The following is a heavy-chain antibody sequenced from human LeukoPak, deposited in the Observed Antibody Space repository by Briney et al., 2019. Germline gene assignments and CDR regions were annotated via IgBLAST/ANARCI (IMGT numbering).Heavy chain of an antibody. Sequence: SETLSLTXTVSGYSISSGCYWGWIRQPPGKGLEWIGEINHSGSTNYNPSLKSRVTISVDTSKNQFSLKLNSVTAADTAMYYCARQISDYYYYYMDVWGEGITVTVSS. D-gene: IGHD2/OR15-2a*01. J-gene: IGHJ6*03. CDR2: INHSGST. V-gene: IGHV4-38-2*02. CDR1: GYSISSGCY. CDR3: ARQISDYYYYYMDV.